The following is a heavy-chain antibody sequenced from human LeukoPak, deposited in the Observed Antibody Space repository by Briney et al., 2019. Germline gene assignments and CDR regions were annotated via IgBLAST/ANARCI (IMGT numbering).Heavy chain of an antibody. CDR1: GFTFSTYG. D-gene: IGHD3-16*01. V-gene: IGHV3-30*02. J-gene: IGHJ4*02. CDR2: IRYDGGNK. CDR3: AKGEGGALGIPHPYYFDY. Sequence: GGSLRISCAATGFTFSTYGMHWVRQTPGKGLEWVAFIRYDGGNKYYADSVKGRFTISRDNSKNTLYLEINSLTTEDTAVYYCAKGEGGALGIPHPYYFDYWGQGNVVTVSS.